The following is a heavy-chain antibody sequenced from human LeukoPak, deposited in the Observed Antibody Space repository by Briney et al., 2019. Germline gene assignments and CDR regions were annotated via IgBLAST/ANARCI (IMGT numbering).Heavy chain of an antibody. V-gene: IGHV1-2*02. CDR3: ERGYGGNSFDF. D-gene: IGHD4-23*01. CDR1: GYTFTGYY. J-gene: IGHJ4*02. CDR2: IEPNGGGT. Sequence: ASVKVSCKASGYTFTGYYVHWVRQAPGQGLEWMGWIEPNGGGTNYAQKFQGRVSMTRDTSISTAYMELSRLRSDDTAVYYCERGYGGNSFDFWGQGTLVTVSS.